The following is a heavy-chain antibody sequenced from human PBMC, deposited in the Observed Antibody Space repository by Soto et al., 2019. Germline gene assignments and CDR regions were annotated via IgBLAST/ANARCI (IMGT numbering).Heavy chain of an antibody. CDR1: GGSISSSSFH. Sequence: SETLSLTCTVSGGSISSSSFHWGWIRQPPGKGLECIGSIYYTGSTYYNPSLKSRVTISVDTSKNQFSLKLSSMTAADTAVYYCAGRTHYYGSGVGGWFDPWGQGTLVTVS. J-gene: IGHJ5*02. V-gene: IGHV4-39*01. CDR3: AGRTHYYGSGVGGWFDP. CDR2: IYYTGST. D-gene: IGHD3-10*01.